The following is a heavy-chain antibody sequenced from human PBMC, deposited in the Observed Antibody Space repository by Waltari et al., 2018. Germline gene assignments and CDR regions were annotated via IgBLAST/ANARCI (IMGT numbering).Heavy chain of an antibody. Sequence: QVQLVQSGAEVKKPGASVKVSCKASGYTFTGYYMHWVGRAPGRGLEWMGRINPNRGGTKYAQKFQGRVTMTRDTSISTAYMELSRLRSDDTAVYYCARVRKESSWIRIDYWGQGTLVTVSS. J-gene: IGHJ4*02. CDR2: INPNRGGT. CDR1: GYTFTGYY. V-gene: IGHV1-2*06. CDR3: ARVRKESSWIRIDY. D-gene: IGHD6-13*01.